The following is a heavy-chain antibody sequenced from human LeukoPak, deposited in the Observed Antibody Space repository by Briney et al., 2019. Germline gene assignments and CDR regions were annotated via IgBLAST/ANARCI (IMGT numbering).Heavy chain of an antibody. CDR1: GGSINSY. V-gene: IGHV4-4*07. J-gene: IGHJ6*03. Sequence: PSETLSLTCIVSGGSINSYWSWIRQPAGKGLEWIGRISGSGTITYNPALQSRLTISIDTSKNQFSLKLMSVTAADTAVYYCAGVGADAYYYYYYMDVWGKGTTVTISS. D-gene: IGHD3-10*01. CDR2: ISGSGTI. CDR3: AGVGADAYYYYYYMDV.